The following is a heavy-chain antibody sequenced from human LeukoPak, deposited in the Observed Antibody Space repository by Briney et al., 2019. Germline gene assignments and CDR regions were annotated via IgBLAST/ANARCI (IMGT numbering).Heavy chain of an antibody. J-gene: IGHJ4*02. Sequence: GGSLRLSCAASGFTFSTYRMSWVRQAPGKGLEWVANIKQDGSEKHHVDSVKGRFTISRDNAKNSLYLQMSSLRAEDTAVYYCTRGGPDYGSGSYDPYDNHYYFDYWGQGTLVTVSS. CDR1: GFTFSTYR. D-gene: IGHD3-10*01. V-gene: IGHV3-7*01. CDR3: TRGGPDYGSGSYDPYDNHYYFDY. CDR2: IKQDGSEK.